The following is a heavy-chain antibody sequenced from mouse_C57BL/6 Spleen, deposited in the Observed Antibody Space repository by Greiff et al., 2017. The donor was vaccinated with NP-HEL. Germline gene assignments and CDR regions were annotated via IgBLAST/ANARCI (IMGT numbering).Heavy chain of an antibody. D-gene: IGHD2-3*01. CDR3: ARVDGFNFDY. CDR2: ISDGGSYT. V-gene: IGHV5-4*03. CDR1: GFTFSSYA. Sequence: EVKLVESGGGLVKPGGSLKLSCAASGFTFSSYAMSWVRQTPEKRLEWVATISDGGSYTYYPDNVKGRFTISRDNAKNNLYLQMSHLKSEDTAMYYCARVDGFNFDYWGQGTTLTVSS. J-gene: IGHJ2*01.